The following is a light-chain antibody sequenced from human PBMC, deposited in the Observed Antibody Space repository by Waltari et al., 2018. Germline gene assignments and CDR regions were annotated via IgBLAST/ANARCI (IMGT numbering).Light chain of an antibody. CDR1: QGINTW. Sequence: QMTQSPSTLSASVGDRITIPCRASQGINTWLAWYQQKPGKAPKLLIHRASTLETGVPSRFSGSGSGTEFTLTISSLQPEDFATYYCQQYNSYSTFGPGTRVDIK. V-gene: IGKV1-5*03. CDR2: RAS. CDR3: QQYNSYST. J-gene: IGKJ3*01.